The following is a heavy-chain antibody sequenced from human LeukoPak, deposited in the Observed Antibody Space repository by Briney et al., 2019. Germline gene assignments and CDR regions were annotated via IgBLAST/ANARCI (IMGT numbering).Heavy chain of an antibody. Sequence: PSETLSLTCTVSGGSISSYYWSWIRQPPGKGLEWIGYIYYSGSTNYNPSLKSRVTISADTSKKQFSLKLSSVTAADTAVYYCARGRSKVTPHFDYWGQGTLVTVSS. J-gene: IGHJ4*02. CDR2: IYYSGST. CDR1: GGSISSYY. CDR3: ARGRSKVTPHFDY. V-gene: IGHV4-59*01.